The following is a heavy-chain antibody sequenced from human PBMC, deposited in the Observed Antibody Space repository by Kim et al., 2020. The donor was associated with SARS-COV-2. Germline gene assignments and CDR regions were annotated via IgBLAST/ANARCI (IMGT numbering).Heavy chain of an antibody. D-gene: IGHD5-12*01. J-gene: IGHJ4*02. CDR1: GGSISSGGYY. CDR3: ARASHSVEMATTIEDYYFEY. Sequence: SETLSLTCTVSGGSISSGGYYWSWIRQHPGKGLEWIGYIYYSGSTYYNPSLKSRVTISVDTSKNQFSLKLSSVTAADTAVYYCARASHSVEMATTIEDYYFEYWGQGTLVTVSS. V-gene: IGHV4-31*03. CDR2: IYYSGST.